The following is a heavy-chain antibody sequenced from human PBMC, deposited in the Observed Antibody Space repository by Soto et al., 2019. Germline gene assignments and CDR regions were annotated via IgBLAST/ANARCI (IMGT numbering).Heavy chain of an antibody. CDR3: ARSPQRGYDFWSGYYTSYYYYYMDV. CDR2: IKQDGSEK. J-gene: IGHJ6*03. Sequence: SGGSLRLSCAASGFTFSSYWMSWVRQAPGKGLEWVANIKQDGSEKYYVDSVKGRFTISRDNAKNSLYLQMNSLRAEDTAVYYCARSPQRGYDFWSGYYTSYYYYYMDVWGKGTTVTVSS. V-gene: IGHV3-7*01. CDR1: GFTFSSYW. D-gene: IGHD3-3*01.